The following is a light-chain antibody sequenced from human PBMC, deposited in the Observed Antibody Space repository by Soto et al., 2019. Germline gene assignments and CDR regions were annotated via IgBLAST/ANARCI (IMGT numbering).Light chain of an antibody. CDR2: GAF. CDR1: QSVNSN. V-gene: IGKV3D-15*01. Sequence: EMVMTQSPATRSVSPGERATLSCRASQSVNSNLAWYQQRPGQAPSLLIYGAFNRATNISVRLSGSGSGTEFTLTLARLQSEDFAIYYCQQYNTWPRTFGQGTKVEIK. J-gene: IGKJ1*01. CDR3: QQYNTWPRT.